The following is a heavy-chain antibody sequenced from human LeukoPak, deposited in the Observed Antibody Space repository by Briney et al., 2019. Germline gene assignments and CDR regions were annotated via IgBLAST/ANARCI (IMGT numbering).Heavy chain of an antibody. CDR3: ARDPPEGDIVVVPAAQDDY. CDR1: GFTFSSYS. CDR2: ISSSSSYI. J-gene: IGHJ4*02. D-gene: IGHD2-2*01. Sequence: GGSLRLSCAASGFTFSSYSMTWVRQAPGKGLEWVSSISSSSSYIYYADSVKGRFTISRDNAKNSLYLQMNSLRAEDTAVYYCARDPPEGDIVVVPAAQDDYWGQGTLVTVSS. V-gene: IGHV3-21*01.